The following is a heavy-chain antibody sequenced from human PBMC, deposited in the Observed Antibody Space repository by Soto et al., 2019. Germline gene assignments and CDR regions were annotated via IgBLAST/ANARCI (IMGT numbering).Heavy chain of an antibody. CDR2: IYYSGST. CDR3: ARHFSGYTDY. J-gene: IGHJ4*02. V-gene: IGHV4-39*01. Sequence: SETLSLTCTVSGGSISSGGYYWGWIRQPPGKGLEWIGSIYYSGSTYYNPSLKSRVTISVDTSKNQFSLKLSSVTAADTAVYYCARHFSGYTDYWGQGTLVTVSS. D-gene: IGHD6-13*01. CDR1: GGSISSGGYY.